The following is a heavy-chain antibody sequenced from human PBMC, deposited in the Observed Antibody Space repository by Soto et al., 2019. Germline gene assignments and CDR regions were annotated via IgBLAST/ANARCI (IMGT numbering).Heavy chain of an antibody. J-gene: IGHJ4*02. Sequence: QVQLVQSGAEVKKPGSSVKVSCKASGGTFSSYTISWVRQAPGQGLEWMGRIIPILGIANYAQKFQGRVTITADKSTSTAYMELSSLRSEDTAVYYCARDATPYCGGDCSIDYWGQGTLVTVSS. CDR1: GGTFSSYT. CDR3: ARDATPYCGGDCSIDY. V-gene: IGHV1-69*08. D-gene: IGHD2-21*02. CDR2: IIPILGIA.